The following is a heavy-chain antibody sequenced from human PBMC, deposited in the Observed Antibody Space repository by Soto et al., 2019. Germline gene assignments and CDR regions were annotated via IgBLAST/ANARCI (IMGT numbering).Heavy chain of an antibody. V-gene: IGHV2-5*02. CDR3: AHKRDVSRGFKS. CDR2: IYWDDDQ. Sequence: SGPTLVNPTQTLTLTCTFSGFSFSINGVAVGWIRQPPGQALEWLALIYWDDDQRYNPSLKNRLTITKDTSRNQVVLTMTNMDRVDTATYYCAHKRDVSRGFKSWGQGTLVTVSS. CDR1: GFSFSINGVA. J-gene: IGHJ5*01.